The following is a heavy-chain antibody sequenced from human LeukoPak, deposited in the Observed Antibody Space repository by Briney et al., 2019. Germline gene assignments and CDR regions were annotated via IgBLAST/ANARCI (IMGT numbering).Heavy chain of an antibody. D-gene: IGHD1-1*01. Sequence: SETLSLTCTVSGGSLSSGSSYWSWIRQHPGKGLEWIGYIFYTGSAYYNPSLNSRINISVVTSKNQFSLQLSSVTAADTAVYYCARVGIISEPTATFYFDYWGQGTLVTVSS. CDR3: ARVGIISEPTATFYFDY. V-gene: IGHV4-31*03. CDR2: IFYTGSA. J-gene: IGHJ4*02. CDR1: GGSLSSGSSY.